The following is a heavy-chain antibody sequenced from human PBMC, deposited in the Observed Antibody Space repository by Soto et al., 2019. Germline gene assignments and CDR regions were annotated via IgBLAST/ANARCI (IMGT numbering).Heavy chain of an antibody. J-gene: IGHJ4*02. D-gene: IGHD3-10*01. CDR1: GGSISSGGYS. V-gene: IGHV4-30-2*01. Sequence: QLQLQESGSGLVKPSQTLSLTCAVSGGSISSGGYSWSWIRQPPGKGLEWIGYIYHSGSTYYNPSPKSRVTLSVDRSKNQSSLQLSSVTAADTAVYSCARAIGWFGELLGGYYFDYWGQGTLVTVSS. CDR2: IYHSGST. CDR3: ARAIGWFGELLGGYYFDY.